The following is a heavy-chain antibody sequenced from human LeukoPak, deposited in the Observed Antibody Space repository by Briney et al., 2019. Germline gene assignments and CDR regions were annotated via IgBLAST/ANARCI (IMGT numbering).Heavy chain of an antibody. CDR2: IYYSGST. J-gene: IGHJ5*02. CDR3: ARGGRPKSWLNNNWFDP. Sequence: PSQTLSLTCTVSGGSIGSGGYSWSWIRQHPGKGLEWIGYIYYSGSTYYNPSLKSRVTISVDTSKNQFSLKLCSVTAADAAVYYCARGGRPKSWLNNNWFDPWGQGTLVTVSS. V-gene: IGHV4-31*03. CDR1: GGSIGSGGYS. D-gene: IGHD5-24*01.